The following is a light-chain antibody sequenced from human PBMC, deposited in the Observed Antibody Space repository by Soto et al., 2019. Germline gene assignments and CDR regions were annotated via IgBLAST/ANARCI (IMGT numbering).Light chain of an antibody. J-gene: IGKJ1*01. CDR1: QSISSW. CDR2: KAS. V-gene: IGKV1-5*03. Sequence: DIQMTQSPSTLSASVGDRVTITCRASQSISSWLAWYQQKPGKAPKLLIYKASSLESGVPSRFSGSGSGTAFTLTISSLQPDDFATYYCQQYNSYSPMTFGQGTKVEIK. CDR3: QQYNSYSPMT.